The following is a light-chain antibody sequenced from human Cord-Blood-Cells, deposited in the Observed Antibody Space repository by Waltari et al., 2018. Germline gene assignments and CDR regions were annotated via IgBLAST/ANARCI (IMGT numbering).Light chain of an antibody. V-gene: IGLV2-8*01. Sequence: QSALTQPPSASGSPGQSVTISCTGTSSDVGGYNYVSWYQQHPGKAPTLMIFEVSKRPSGVPDRFSGSKSGNTASLTVSGLQAEDEADYYCSSYAGSNVAFGTGTKVTVL. CDR2: EVS. J-gene: IGLJ1*01. CDR3: SSYAGSNVA. CDR1: SSDVGGYNY.